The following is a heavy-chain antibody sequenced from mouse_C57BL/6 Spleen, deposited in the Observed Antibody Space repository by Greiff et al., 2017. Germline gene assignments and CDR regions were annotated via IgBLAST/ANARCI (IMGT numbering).Heavy chain of an antibody. Sequence: VQLQQSGPELVKPGASVKISCKASGYSFTGYYMNWVKQSPEKSLEWIGEINPSTGGTTYNQKFKAKATLTVDKSSSTAYMQLKSLTSEDSAVYYCARWDDYYGSSYYFDYWGQGTTLTVSS. J-gene: IGHJ2*01. CDR1: GYSFTGYY. V-gene: IGHV1-42*01. CDR3: ARWDDYYGSSYYFDY. CDR2: INPSTGGT. D-gene: IGHD1-1*01.